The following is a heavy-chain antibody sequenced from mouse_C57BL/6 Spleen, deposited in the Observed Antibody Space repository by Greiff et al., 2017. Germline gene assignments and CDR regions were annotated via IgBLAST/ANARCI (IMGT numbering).Heavy chain of an antibody. CDR2: INPSSGYT. CDR1: GYTFTSYT. D-gene: IGHD2-4*01. Sequence: QVQLQQSGAELARPGASVKMSCKASGYTFTSYTMHWVKQRPGQGLEWIGYINPSSGYTKYNQKFKDKATLTADKSSSTAYMQLSSLTSEDAAVYDCARGGDYDYDGGLAYWGQGTLVTVSA. CDR3: ARGGDYDYDGGLAY. V-gene: IGHV1-4*01. J-gene: IGHJ3*01.